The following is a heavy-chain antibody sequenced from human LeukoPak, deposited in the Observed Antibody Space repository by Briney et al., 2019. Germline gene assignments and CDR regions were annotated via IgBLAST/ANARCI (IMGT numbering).Heavy chain of an antibody. Sequence: GGSLRFSCAASGFTFSSYAMSWVRQAPGKGLEWVSAISGSGGSTYYADSVKGRFTISRDNSKNTLYLQMNSLRAEDTAVYCCAKVMTRTMVRGVPPSDYWGQGTLVTVSS. V-gene: IGHV3-23*01. D-gene: IGHD3-10*01. CDR2: ISGSGGST. CDR1: GFTFSSYA. CDR3: AKVMTRTMVRGVPPSDY. J-gene: IGHJ4*02.